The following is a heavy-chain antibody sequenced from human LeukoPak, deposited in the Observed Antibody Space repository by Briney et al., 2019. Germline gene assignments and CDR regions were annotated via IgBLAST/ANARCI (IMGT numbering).Heavy chain of an antibody. J-gene: IGHJ4*02. Sequence: PGGSLRLSCAASGFTFSSYGMHWVRQAPGKGLEWVAVISYDGSNKYYADSVKGRFTISRDNSKNTLYLQMNSLRAEDTAVYYCAKRNYYDSSGYYYWGQGTLVTVSS. CDR3: AKRNYYDSSGYYY. CDR1: GFTFSSYG. D-gene: IGHD3-22*01. V-gene: IGHV3-30*18. CDR2: ISYDGSNK.